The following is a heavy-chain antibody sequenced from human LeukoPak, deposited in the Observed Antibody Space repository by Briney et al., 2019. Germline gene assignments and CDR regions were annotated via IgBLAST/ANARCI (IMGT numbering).Heavy chain of an antibody. D-gene: IGHD6-19*01. J-gene: IGHJ4*02. Sequence: GGSLSLSCAASGFIFSTYAMSWVRQAPGKGLERVSSISNTGGSTYYADSVKGRFTISRDNSKNTLYLQMNSLRVEDTAIYYCAKDQYSSGWYFDYWGQGTLVTVSS. V-gene: IGHV3-23*01. CDR3: AKDQYSSGWYFDY. CDR1: GFIFSTYA. CDR2: ISNTGGST.